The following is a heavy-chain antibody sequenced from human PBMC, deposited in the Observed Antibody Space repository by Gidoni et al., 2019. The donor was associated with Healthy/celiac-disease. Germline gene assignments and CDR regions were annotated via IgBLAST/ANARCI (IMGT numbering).Heavy chain of an antibody. Sequence: EVQLLESGGGLVQPGGSLRRSCAASGFTFSSYAMSWVRQAPGKGLEWVSAISGSGGSTYYADSVKGRFTISRDNSKTTLYLQMNSLRAEDTAVYYCAKGGNSGNYFDYWGQGTLVTVSS. J-gene: IGHJ4*02. V-gene: IGHV3-23*01. CDR3: AKGGNSGNYFDY. CDR2: ISGSGGST. D-gene: IGHD4-4*01. CDR1: GFTFSSYA.